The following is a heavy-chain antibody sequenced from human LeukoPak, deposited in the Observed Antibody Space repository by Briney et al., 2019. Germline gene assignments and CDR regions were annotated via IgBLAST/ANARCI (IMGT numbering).Heavy chain of an antibody. CDR2: IYSGGST. V-gene: IGHV3-53*05. J-gene: IGHJ4*02. CDR1: GFTVSSNY. CDR3: ASPKGKYIGNYPLEY. Sequence: QPGGSLRLSCAASGFTVSSNYMSWVRQAPGKGLEWVSVIYSGGSTYYADSVKGRFTISRDNSQDTLYLQMNSLGADDTAVYYCASPKGKYIGNYPLEYWGQGTLVTVSS. D-gene: IGHD1-26*01.